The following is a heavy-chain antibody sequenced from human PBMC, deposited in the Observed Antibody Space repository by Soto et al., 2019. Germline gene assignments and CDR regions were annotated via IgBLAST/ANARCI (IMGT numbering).Heavy chain of an antibody. CDR1: GYGFTTYG. CDR2: ISAHNGNT. V-gene: IGHV1-18*01. D-gene: IGHD1-1*01. J-gene: IGHJ4*02. CDR3: ARGRYGDY. Sequence: QIPLVQSGAEVKKPGASVKVSCKGSGYGFTTYGITWVRQAPGQGLEWMAWISAHNGNTNYAQKLQGRATVTRDTSTSTAYMELRSLRSDDTAVYYCARGRYGDYWGQGALVTVSS.